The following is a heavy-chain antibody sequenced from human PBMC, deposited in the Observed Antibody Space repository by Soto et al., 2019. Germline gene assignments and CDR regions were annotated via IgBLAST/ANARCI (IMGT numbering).Heavy chain of an antibody. CDR2: IIPIFGTA. CDR1: GGTFSSYA. D-gene: IGHD6-19*01. V-gene: IGHV1-69*13. CDR3: ARNIAVAGTPYYYGMDV. Sequence: ASVKVSCKASGGTFSSYAISWVRQAPGQGLEWMGGIIPIFGTANCAQKFQGRVTITADESTSTAYMELSSLRSEDTAVYYCARNIAVAGTPYYYGMDVWGQGTTVTVSS. J-gene: IGHJ6*02.